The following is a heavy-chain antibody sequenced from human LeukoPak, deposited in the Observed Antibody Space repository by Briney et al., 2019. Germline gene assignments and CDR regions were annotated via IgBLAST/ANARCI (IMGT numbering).Heavy chain of an antibody. CDR2: IYHSGST. CDR3: ARLTGIAAAGTLY. CDR1: GYSISSGYH. D-gene: IGHD6-13*01. Sequence: PSETLSLTCTVSGYSISSGYHWGWIRQPPGKGLEWIGSIYHSGSTYYNPSLKSRVTISVDTSKNQFSLKLSSVTAADTAVYYCARLTGIAAAGTLYWGQGTLVTVSS. J-gene: IGHJ4*02. V-gene: IGHV4-38-2*02.